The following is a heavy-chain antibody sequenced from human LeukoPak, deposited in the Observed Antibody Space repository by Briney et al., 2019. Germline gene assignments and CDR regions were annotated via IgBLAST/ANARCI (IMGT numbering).Heavy chain of an antibody. D-gene: IGHD2-2*01. CDR1: GFTFSTYN. J-gene: IGHJ6*02. Sequence: GGSLRLSYAASGFTFSTYNMNWVRQAPGKGLEWVGRIKSKTDGGTTDYAAPVKGRFTISRDDSKNTLYLQMNSLKTEDTAVYYCTTLRRIYCSSTSCHYYYGMDVWGQGTTVTVSS. CDR3: TTLRRIYCSSTSCHYYYGMDV. CDR2: IKSKTDGGTT. V-gene: IGHV3-15*07.